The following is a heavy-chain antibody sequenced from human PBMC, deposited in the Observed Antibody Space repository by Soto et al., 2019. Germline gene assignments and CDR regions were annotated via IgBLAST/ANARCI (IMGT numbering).Heavy chain of an antibody. CDR1: GFAFSSYS. D-gene: IGHD3-3*01. J-gene: IGHJ5*02. CDR3: AREGTHYASRSGYYLRPYDL. CDR2: ISTSATTM. Sequence: EVQLVESGGGLVKPGGSLRLSCAASGFAFSSYSMNWFRQAPGKGLEWLSYISTSATTMYYADSVRGRFTVSRDNGKNSLYLQMTSLRDEDTALYYCAREGTHYASRSGYYLRPYDLWGQGTLVTVSS. V-gene: IGHV3-48*02.